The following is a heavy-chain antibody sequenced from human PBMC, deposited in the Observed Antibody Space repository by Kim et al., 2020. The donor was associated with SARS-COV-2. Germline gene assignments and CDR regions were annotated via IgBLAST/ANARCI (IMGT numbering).Heavy chain of an antibody. V-gene: IGHV3-30-3*01. CDR3: ARDGGNWFDP. J-gene: IGHJ5*02. CDR2: SNQ. D-gene: IGHD3-16*01. Sequence: SNQTDHASLKGRLTISRDNSKNTLDLEMNSLGAEDTAVYYCARDGGNWFDPWGQGTLVTVSS.